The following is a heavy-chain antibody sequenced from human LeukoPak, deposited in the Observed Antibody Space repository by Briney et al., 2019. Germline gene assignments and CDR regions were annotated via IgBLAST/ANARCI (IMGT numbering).Heavy chain of an antibody. CDR1: VYTYTGYY. D-gene: IGHD4-17*01. CDR3: ATTVTRDYYYYYMDV. Sequence: GASVKVSCKASVYTYTGYYMHWVRQAPGQGLEWMGIINPSGGSTSYAQKFQGRVTMTRDMSTSTVYMELSSLRSEDTAVYYCATTVTRDYYYYYMDVWGKGTTVTVSS. J-gene: IGHJ6*03. CDR2: INPSGGST. V-gene: IGHV1-46*01.